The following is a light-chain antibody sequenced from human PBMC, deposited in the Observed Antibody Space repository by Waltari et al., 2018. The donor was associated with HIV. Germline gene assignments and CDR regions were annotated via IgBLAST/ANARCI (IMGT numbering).Light chain of an antibody. CDR1: QSIISN. CDR3: QQYNHWPTT. CDR2: GAS. Sequence: EIVLTQSPGTLSLSPGERATLSCRASQSIISNYLAWYQQKPGQAPRLLIYGASTRATGIPARFSGSGSGTDFTLTISSLQSEDFAVYYCQQYNHWPTTFGQGTKVEIK. V-gene: IGKV3-15*01. J-gene: IGKJ1*01.